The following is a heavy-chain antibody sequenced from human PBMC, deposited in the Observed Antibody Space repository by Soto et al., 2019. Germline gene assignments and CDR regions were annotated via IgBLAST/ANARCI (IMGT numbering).Heavy chain of an antibody. CDR3: AKAPYSSSWYYYGMDV. V-gene: IGHV3-23*01. CDR1: GFTFSSYA. Sequence: EVQLLESGGGLVQPGGSLRLSCAASGFTFSSYAMSWVRQAPGKGLEWVSAISGSGGSTYYADSVKGRFTISRDNSKNTLYLHMNSLRAEDTAVYYCAKAPYSSSWYYYGMDVWGQGTTVTVSS. D-gene: IGHD6-13*01. J-gene: IGHJ6*02. CDR2: ISGSGGST.